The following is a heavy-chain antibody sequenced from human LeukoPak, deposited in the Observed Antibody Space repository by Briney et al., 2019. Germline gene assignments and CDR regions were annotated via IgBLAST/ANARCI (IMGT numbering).Heavy chain of an antibody. CDR1: GYTFTGYF. CDR3: ARDLLDGDLRQYSSSWNVGHTVDY. V-gene: IGHV1-2*02. J-gene: IGHJ4*02. CDR2: INPNSGGT. D-gene: IGHD6-13*01. Sequence: ASVKVSCKASGYTFTGYFMRWVRQAPGQGLEWVGWINPNSGGTNYAQKFQGRVTMTRDTSISTAYMELSGLRSDDTAVYYCARDLLDGDLRQYSSSWNVGHTVDYWGQGTLVSVSS.